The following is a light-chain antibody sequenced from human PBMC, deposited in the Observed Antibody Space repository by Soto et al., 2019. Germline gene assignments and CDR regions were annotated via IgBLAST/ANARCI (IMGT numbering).Light chain of an antibody. Sequence: QSALTQPASVSGSPGQSITISCTGTSSDVGGYIYVSWYQQHPGKAPKLMIYDVSNRPSGVSVRFSGSKSGNTASLTISGLQAEDEADYYCNSYTSSRTYVFGTGTKLTVL. J-gene: IGLJ1*01. CDR3: NSYTSSRTYV. CDR2: DVS. CDR1: SSDVGGYIY. V-gene: IGLV2-14*01.